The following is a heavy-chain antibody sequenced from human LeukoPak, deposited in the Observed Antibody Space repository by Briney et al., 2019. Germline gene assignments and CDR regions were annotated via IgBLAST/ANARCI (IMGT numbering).Heavy chain of an antibody. CDR1: GFTFSSYA. Sequence: GGSLRLSCAASGFTFSSYAMHWVRQAPGKGLEWVAVISYDGSNKYYADSVKGRFTISRDNSKNTLYLQMNSLRAEDTAVYYCARERSHFTFDYWGQGTLVTVSS. CDR3: ARERSHFTFDY. D-gene: IGHD2/OR15-2a*01. V-gene: IGHV3-30*04. CDR2: ISYDGSNK. J-gene: IGHJ4*02.